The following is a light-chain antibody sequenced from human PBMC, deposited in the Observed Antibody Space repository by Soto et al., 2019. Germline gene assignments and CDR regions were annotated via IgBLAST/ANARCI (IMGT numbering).Light chain of an antibody. Sequence: EIVLTQSPGTLSLSPGERATLSCRASQSVSNSFLAWYQQKPGQAPRLLIYGASRRATGIPDRFSGSGSGTDFTLTISRLEPEDFAVYYGQQYGTSPWTFGQGTKVEIK. CDR1: QSVSNSF. CDR2: GAS. V-gene: IGKV3-20*01. CDR3: QQYGTSPWT. J-gene: IGKJ1*01.